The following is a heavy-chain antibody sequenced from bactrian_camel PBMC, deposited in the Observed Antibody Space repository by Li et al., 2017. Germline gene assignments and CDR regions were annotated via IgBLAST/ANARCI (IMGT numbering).Heavy chain of an antibody. D-gene: IGHD4*01. Sequence: QLVESGGGSVQAGGSLNLSCVGWPYTDNRYCTGWFRQTPGNKREGVAYRYPDGRKSIADHVQGRFTISEDIASSTLYLKMTDLKLEDSGTYFCAAEPLCSDYDHGIFGQGTQVTVS. CDR1: PYTDNRYC. V-gene: IGHV3S6*01. J-gene: IGHJ4*01. CDR2: RYPDGRK.